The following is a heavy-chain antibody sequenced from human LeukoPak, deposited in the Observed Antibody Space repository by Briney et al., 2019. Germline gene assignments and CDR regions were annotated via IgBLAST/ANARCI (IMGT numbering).Heavy chain of an antibody. CDR2: INHVEST. Sequence: SETLSLTCAVKGVSFSGYYWSWLRQSPGKGLEWIGEINHVESTNDNPSLKRRVTTSVDTSKNQFSLTLSSVTAADTAVYYCARDVIAAPGTADYWGQGTLVTVSS. D-gene: IGHD6-13*01. V-gene: IGHV4-34*01. J-gene: IGHJ4*02. CDR3: ARDVIAAPGTADY. CDR1: GVSFSGYY.